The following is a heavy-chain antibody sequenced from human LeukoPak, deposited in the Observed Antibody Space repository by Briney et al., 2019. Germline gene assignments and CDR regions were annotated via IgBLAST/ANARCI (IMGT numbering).Heavy chain of an antibody. J-gene: IGHJ4*02. V-gene: IGHV3-74*01. Sequence: PGRSLTLSCAAAGFTLSRYWMHCVRQSPGKGLCWVSRINSDESSTSYTDSVKGRFTISRDNAKNTLYLQMNSLRAEDTTVYYCARGTTVITFDYWGQGTLVTVSS. CDR3: ARGTTVITFDY. CDR2: INSDESST. CDR1: GFTLSRYW. D-gene: IGHD4-23*01.